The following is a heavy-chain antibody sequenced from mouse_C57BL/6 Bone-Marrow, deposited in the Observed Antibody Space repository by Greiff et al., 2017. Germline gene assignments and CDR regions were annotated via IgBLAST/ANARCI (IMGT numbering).Heavy chain of an antibody. CDR3: ARDYYGTRFAY. J-gene: IGHJ3*01. CDR1: GYTFTDYY. D-gene: IGHD1-1*01. Sequence: EVQLQQSGPELVKPGASVKISCKASGYTFTDYYMNWVKQSHGKSLEWIGDINPNNGGTSYNQKFKGKATLTVDKSSSTAYMELRSLTSEDSAVYDCARDYYGTRFAYWGQGTLVTVSA. V-gene: IGHV1-26*01. CDR2: INPNNGGT.